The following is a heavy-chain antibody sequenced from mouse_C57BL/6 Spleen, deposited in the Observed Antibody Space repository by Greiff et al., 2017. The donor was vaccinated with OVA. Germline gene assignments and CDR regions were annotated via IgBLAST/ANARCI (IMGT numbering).Heavy chain of an antibody. V-gene: IGHV5-17*01. D-gene: IGHD1-1*01. CDR3: ARPIYYYGSSYAMDY. Sequence: EVKVEESGGGLVKPGGSLKLSCAASGFTFSDYGMHWVRQAPEKGLEWVAYISSGSSTIYYADTVKGRFTISRDNAKNTLFLQMTSLRSEDTAMYYCARPIYYYGSSYAMDYWGQGTSVTVSS. CDR1: GFTFSDYG. J-gene: IGHJ4*01. CDR2: ISSGSSTI.